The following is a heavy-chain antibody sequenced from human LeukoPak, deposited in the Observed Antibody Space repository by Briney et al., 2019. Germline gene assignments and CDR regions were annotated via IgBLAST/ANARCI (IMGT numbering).Heavy chain of an antibody. CDR1: GYSFTNYW. J-gene: IGHJ4*02. CDR3: ARQAPLAYFDY. Sequence: HGESLKISCKGSGYSFTNYWIGWVRQMPGKGLEWMGIIYPDDSDARYSPSFQGQVTISADKSISTAYLQWSSLKASDTAIYYCARQAPLAYFDYWGQGTLVTVSS. CDR2: IYPDDSDA. V-gene: IGHV5-51*01.